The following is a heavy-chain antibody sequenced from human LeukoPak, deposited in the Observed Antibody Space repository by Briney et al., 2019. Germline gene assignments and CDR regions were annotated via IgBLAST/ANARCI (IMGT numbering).Heavy chain of an antibody. D-gene: IGHD6-13*01. CDR3: ARRDAAAGRRIDY. V-gene: IGHV4-39*01. Sequence: SETLSLTCAVYGGSFSGYYWGWVRQPPGKGLEWIGSIYYSGHTYYNPSLKSRVTISEDTSKNQFSLKLSSVTAADTAVNYCARRDAAAGRRIDYWGQGTLVTVSS. CDR1: GGSFSGYY. J-gene: IGHJ4*02. CDR2: IYYSGHT.